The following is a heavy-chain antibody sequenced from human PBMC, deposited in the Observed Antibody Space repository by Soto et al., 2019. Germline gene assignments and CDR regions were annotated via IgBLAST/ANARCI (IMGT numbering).Heavy chain of an antibody. CDR2: ISYDGSNK. V-gene: IGHV3-30-3*01. J-gene: IGHJ3*02. CDR1: GFTFSSYA. CDR3: AGSSSAVGHAFDI. D-gene: IGHD6-6*01. Sequence: SGGSLRLSCAASGFTFSSYAMHWVRQAPGKGLEWVAVISYDGSNKYYADSVKGRFTISRDNSKNTLYLQMNSLRAEDTAVYYCAGSSSAVGHAFDIWGQGTMVTVSS.